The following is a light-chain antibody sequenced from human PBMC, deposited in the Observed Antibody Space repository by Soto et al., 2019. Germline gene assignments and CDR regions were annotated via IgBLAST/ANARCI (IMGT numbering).Light chain of an antibody. CDR1: SSDVGGYNY. CDR2: DVS. Sequence: QSALTQPASESESPGQSITVSCTGTSSDVGGYNYVSWYQQHPGKAPKLMIYDVSDRPSGVSNRFSGSKSGNTASLTISGLQAEDEADYYCSSYSSSSTLYVFGTGTKVTVL. CDR3: SSYSSSSTLYV. J-gene: IGLJ1*01. V-gene: IGLV2-14*01.